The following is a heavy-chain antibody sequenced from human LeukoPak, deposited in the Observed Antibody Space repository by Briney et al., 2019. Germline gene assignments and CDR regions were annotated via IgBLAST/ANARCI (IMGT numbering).Heavy chain of an antibody. CDR1: GFTFSSYW. Sequence: AGGSLRLSCAASGFTFSSYWMHWVRQAPGKGLVWVSRINSDGSSTSYADSVKGRFTISRDNAKNTLYLQMNSLRAEDTAVYYCARWSRGDAFDIWGQRTMVTVSS. J-gene: IGHJ3*02. V-gene: IGHV3-74*01. CDR3: ARWSRGDAFDI. CDR2: INSDGSST.